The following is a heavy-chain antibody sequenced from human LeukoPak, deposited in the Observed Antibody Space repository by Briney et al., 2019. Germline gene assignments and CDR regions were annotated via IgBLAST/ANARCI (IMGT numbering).Heavy chain of an antibody. CDR2: INSDGSRT. CDR1: GFTLSTYW. D-gene: IGHD6-13*01. V-gene: IGHV3-74*01. Sequence: GGSLRLSCAASGFTLSTYWMHWARQGPGKGLVWVSCINSDGSRTTYADSVKGRFTISRDNAKNTLYLQMNTLRVEDTAVYYCARGSWSAADTNIDYWGQGTLVTVSS. CDR3: ARGSWSAADTNIDY. J-gene: IGHJ4*02.